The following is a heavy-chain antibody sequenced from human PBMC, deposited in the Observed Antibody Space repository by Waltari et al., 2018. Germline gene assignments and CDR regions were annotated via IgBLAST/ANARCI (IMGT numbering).Heavy chain of an antibody. J-gene: IGHJ5*02. V-gene: IGHV4-59*01. CDR1: GGSITNYY. CDR3: ARDSGSRTYTP. Sequence: QVQLQESGPGLVKPSETLSLTCPVSGGSITNYYWSWIRQPPGKGLEWIGYIYYSGNTNYNPSLNSRVTISVDTSKNQFSLKLNSVTAADTAIYYCARDSGSRTYTPWGQGTLVTVS. CDR2: IYYSGNT. D-gene: IGHD2-2*02.